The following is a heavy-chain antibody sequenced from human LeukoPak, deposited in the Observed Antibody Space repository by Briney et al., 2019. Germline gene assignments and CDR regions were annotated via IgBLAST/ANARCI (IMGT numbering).Heavy chain of an antibody. CDR2: IYYSGST. J-gene: IGHJ4*02. CDR1: GGSISSSSYY. V-gene: IGHV4-39*01. CDR3: ARHWVRELPSVGS. D-gene: IGHD1-26*01. Sequence: SETLSLTCTVSGGSISSSSYYWGWIRQPPGKGLEWIGSIYYSGSTYYNPSLKSRVTISVDTSKNQFSLKLSSVTAADTAVYYCARHWVRELPSVGSWGQGTLVTVSS.